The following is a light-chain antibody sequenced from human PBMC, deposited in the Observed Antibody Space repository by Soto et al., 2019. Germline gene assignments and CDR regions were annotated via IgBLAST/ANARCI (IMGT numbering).Light chain of an antibody. CDR2: LTS. Sequence: EIVLTQSPATLSSFPGDRVTLSCRASQAVNTRLAWYQHKPGQAPRLLIYLTSNGAAGIPARFSGSGSETDFTLTISDVEPEDFAVYYCHQRQSWPRTFGQGTKVDI. V-gene: IGKV3-11*01. CDR3: HQRQSWPRT. J-gene: IGKJ1*01. CDR1: QAVNTR.